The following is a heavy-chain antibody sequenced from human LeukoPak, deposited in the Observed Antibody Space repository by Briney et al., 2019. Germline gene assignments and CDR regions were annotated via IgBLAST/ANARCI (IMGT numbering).Heavy chain of an antibody. CDR2: ISGSGGST. CDR1: GFSFTTHA. J-gene: IGHJ4*02. V-gene: IGHV3-23*01. CDR3: ARRGYDFLTGYSRRDFDY. D-gene: IGHD3-9*01. Sequence: PGGSLRLSCVASGFSFTTHAMGWVRQAPGKGLEWVSHISGSGGSTKYSGSVKGRFTISRDNSKNTLYLQMNSLRAEDTAVYYCARRGYDFLTGYSRRDFDYWGQGTLVTVSS.